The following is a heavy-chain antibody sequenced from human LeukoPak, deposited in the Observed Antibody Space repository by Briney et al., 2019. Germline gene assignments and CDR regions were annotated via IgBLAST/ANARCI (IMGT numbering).Heavy chain of an antibody. CDR3: ARLDAYSSSSNYYYYMDV. CDR2: IYYSGST. D-gene: IGHD6-6*01. V-gene: IGHV4-39*07. Sequence: SETLSLTCTVSGGSISSSSYYWGRIRQPPGKGLEWIGSIYYSGSTYYNPSLKSRVTISVDTSKSQFSLKLSSVTAADTAVYYCARLDAYSSSSNYYYYMDVWGKGTTVTVSS. J-gene: IGHJ6*03. CDR1: GGSISSSSYY.